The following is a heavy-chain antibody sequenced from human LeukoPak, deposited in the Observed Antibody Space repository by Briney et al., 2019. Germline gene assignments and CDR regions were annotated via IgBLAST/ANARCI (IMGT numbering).Heavy chain of an antibody. J-gene: IGHJ4*02. CDR3: AREGYSSGWYPVGFDY. CDR1: GYTFTSYG. CDR2: ISAYNGNT. Sequence: ASVKVSCKASGYTFTSYGISWVRQSPGQGLEWMGWISAYNGNTNYAQKLQGRVTMTTDTSMSTAYMELRSLRSDDTAVYYCAREGYSSGWYPVGFDYWGQGTLVTVSS. D-gene: IGHD6-19*01. V-gene: IGHV1-18*01.